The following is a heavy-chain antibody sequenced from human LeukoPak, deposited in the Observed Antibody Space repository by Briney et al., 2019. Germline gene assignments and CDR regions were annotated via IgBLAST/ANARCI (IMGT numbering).Heavy chain of an antibody. CDR3: ARQSYCSSTSCYLDY. J-gene: IGHJ4*02. CDR2: IYYSGST. D-gene: IGHD2-2*01. V-gene: IGHV4-39*01. CDR1: GGSISSSSYY. Sequence: SETLSLTCTVSGGSISSSSYYWGWIRQPPGKGLEWIGSIYYSGSTYYNPSLKSRVTISVDTPKNQFSLKLSSVTAADTAVYYCARQSYCSSTSCYLDYWGQGTLVTVSS.